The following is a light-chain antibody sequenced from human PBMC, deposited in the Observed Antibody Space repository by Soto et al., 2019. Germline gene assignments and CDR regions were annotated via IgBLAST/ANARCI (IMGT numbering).Light chain of an antibody. CDR3: EQRSNWPPGT. Sequence: EIVLTQSPATLSLSPGERATLSCRASQSISSYLAWYQQKPGQAPRLRIYDASNRATGIPSRFSGSGSGTDFTLTISSLAPDDFAVYYGEQRSNWPPGTFGPGTKVDIK. CDR1: QSISSY. CDR2: DAS. J-gene: IGKJ3*01. V-gene: IGKV3-11*01.